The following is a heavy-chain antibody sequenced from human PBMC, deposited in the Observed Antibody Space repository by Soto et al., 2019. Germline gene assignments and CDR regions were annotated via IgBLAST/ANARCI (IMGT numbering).Heavy chain of an antibody. V-gene: IGHV4-39*01. CDR1: GASLSSRSYY. J-gene: IGHJ4*02. D-gene: IGHD1-26*01. CDR3: ARLLSLATMGPQYYFDS. CDR2: IYYSGST. Sequence: PSETLSLTCTVSGASLSSRSYYWGWIRQPPGKGLEWIGSIYYSGSTYYNPSLKSRVTISVDTPKNQFSLKLSSVTAADTAVYYCARLLSLATMGPQYYFDSWGQGTLVTVSS.